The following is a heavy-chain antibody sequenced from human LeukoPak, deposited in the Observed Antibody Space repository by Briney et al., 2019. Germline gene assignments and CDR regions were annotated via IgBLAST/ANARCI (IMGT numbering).Heavy chain of an antibody. CDR2: IIPIFGTA. CDR3: ARDHSSSSYFDY. Sequence: SVKVSCKASGGTFSSYAISWVRQAPGQGLEWMGRIIPIFGTANYAQKFQGRVTITTDESTSTAYMELSSLRSEDTAVYYCARDHSSSSYFDYWGQGTLVTVSS. J-gene: IGHJ4*02. V-gene: IGHV1-69*05. D-gene: IGHD6-6*01. CDR1: GGTFSSYA.